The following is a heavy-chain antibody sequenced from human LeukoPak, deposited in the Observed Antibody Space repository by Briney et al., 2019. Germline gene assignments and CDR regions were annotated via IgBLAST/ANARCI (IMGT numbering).Heavy chain of an antibody. V-gene: IGHV5-51*01. J-gene: IGHJ4*02. Sequence: GESLKISCEGSGYRFSTYWIGWVRQMPGKGLQWLGLIYPADSTTRDSPSFRGQVTMSVDTSTSTAYLQWSSLKASDTAIYYCARPGGHWGQGTLVTVSS. CDR2: IYPADSTT. D-gene: IGHD3-10*01. CDR1: GYRFSTYW. CDR3: ARPGGH.